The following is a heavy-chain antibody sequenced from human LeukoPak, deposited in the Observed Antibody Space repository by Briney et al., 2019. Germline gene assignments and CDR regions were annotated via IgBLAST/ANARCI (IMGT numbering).Heavy chain of an antibody. CDR3: AKHIYGVVSIQQ. J-gene: IGHJ1*01. Sequence: GGSLRLSCAASGFTFRDAWMTWVRQAPGKGREWVGLIRSKTDGGTTDYAVSVQGRFTISRDDSKNTLYLQMSSMKTEDTAVYYCAKHIYGVVSIQQWGQGTLVTVSS. V-gene: IGHV3-15*01. CDR1: GFTFRDAW. CDR2: IRSKTDGGTT. D-gene: IGHD3-3*01.